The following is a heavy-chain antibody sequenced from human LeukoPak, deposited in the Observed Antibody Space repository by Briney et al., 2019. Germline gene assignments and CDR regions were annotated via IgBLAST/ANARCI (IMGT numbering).Heavy chain of an antibody. CDR2: IIPILGIA. J-gene: IGHJ4*02. D-gene: IGHD1-26*01. V-gene: IGHV1-69*04. CDR1: GGTFNSYA. CDR3: ERDLPRIWDPPLGY. Sequence: SVKVSYKASGGTFNSYAISWVRQAPGQGLEWMGRIIPILGIANYAQKFQGRVTITADKSTSTAYMELSSLRSEDTAVYYCERDLPRIWDPPLGYWGQGTLVTVSS.